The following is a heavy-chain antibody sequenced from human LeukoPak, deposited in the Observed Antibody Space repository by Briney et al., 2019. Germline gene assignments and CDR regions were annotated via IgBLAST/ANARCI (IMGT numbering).Heavy chain of an antibody. J-gene: IGHJ6*02. V-gene: IGHV3-30*04. CDR2: ISYDGNNQ. CDR1: GFTFSSYA. D-gene: IGHD3-3*01. Sequence: GRSLRLSCEAFGFTFSSYAIHWVRQAPVKGLEWVAVISYDGNNQFYADAVKGRFTISRENSKNTLYLEMNSLRPEDTAVYFCARGGHYDFSTGYYQTQYYRGMDVWGQGTTVTVSS. CDR3: ARGGHYDFSTGYYQTQYYRGMDV.